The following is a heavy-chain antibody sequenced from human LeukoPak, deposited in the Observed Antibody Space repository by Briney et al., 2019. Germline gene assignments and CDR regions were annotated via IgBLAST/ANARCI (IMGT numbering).Heavy chain of an antibody. J-gene: IGHJ3*02. CDR3: ARRVPDDSAPGIAFDI. CDR1: GGSISYGDYY. CDR2: MHYSGDT. Sequence: SQTLSLTCTVSGGSISYGDYYWTWIRQHPGKGLEWIGYMHYSGDTHYNPSLKSRVTISVDTSKNHFSLKLSSVTAAVTAMYYCARRVPDDSAPGIAFDIWGQGTMVTVSS. D-gene: IGHD3-22*01. V-gene: IGHV4-31*03.